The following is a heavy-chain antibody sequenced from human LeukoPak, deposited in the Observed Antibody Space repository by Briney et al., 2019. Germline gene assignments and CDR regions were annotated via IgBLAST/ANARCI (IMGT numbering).Heavy chain of an antibody. Sequence: ASVKVSCKASGYTFTGYYMHWVRQAPGQGLEWMGWINPNSGGTNYAQKFQGWVTMTRDTSISTAYMELSRLRSDDTAVYYCARVVTAAWDWFDPWGQGTLVTVSS. V-gene: IGHV1-2*04. CDR2: INPNSGGT. D-gene: IGHD2-2*01. CDR1: GYTFTGYY. J-gene: IGHJ5*02. CDR3: ARVVTAAWDWFDP.